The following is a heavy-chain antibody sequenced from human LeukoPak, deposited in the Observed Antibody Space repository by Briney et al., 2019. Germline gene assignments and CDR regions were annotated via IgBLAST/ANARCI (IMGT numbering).Heavy chain of an antibody. CDR1: GGSIGSASSY. CDR2: MYYTGGT. J-gene: IGHJ4*02. CDR3: ASPGGNRWLQFYHFDY. D-gene: IGHD5-24*01. Sequence: SETLSLTCTVSGGSIGSASSYWAWIRQPPGKGLEWIGIMYYTGGTYYNPSLKSRVTIPGDTSKNQFSLKLSSVTAADTAVYYCASPGGNRWLQFYHFDYWGQGTLVTVSS. V-gene: IGHV4-39*01.